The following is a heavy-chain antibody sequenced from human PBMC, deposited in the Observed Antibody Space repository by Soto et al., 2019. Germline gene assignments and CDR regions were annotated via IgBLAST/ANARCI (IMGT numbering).Heavy chain of an antibody. CDR1: GFTFSSYS. V-gene: IGHV3-48*02. CDR3: ARDTTGTTEFSDGMDV. CDR2: ISSSSSTI. D-gene: IGHD1-1*01. J-gene: IGHJ6*02. Sequence: EVQLVESGGGLVQPGVSLRLSCAASGFTFSSYSMNWVRQAPWKGLEWVSYISSSSSTIYYADSVKGRFTISRDNAKNSLYLQMNSLRDEDTAVYYCARDTTGTTEFSDGMDVWGQGTTVTVSS.